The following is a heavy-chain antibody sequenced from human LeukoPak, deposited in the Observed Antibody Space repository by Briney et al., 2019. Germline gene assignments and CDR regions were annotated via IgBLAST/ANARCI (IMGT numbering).Heavy chain of an antibody. J-gene: IGHJ4*02. CDR2: IYYSGST. Sequence: PSETLSLTCTVPGGSISSSSYYWGWIRQPPGKGLEWIGSIYYSGSTYYNPSLKSRVTISVDTSKNQFSLKLSSVTAADTAVYYCARGGGESGSYYLDYWGQGTLVTVSS. CDR3: ARGGGESGSYYLDY. V-gene: IGHV4-39*07. D-gene: IGHD3-10*01. CDR1: GGSISSSSYY.